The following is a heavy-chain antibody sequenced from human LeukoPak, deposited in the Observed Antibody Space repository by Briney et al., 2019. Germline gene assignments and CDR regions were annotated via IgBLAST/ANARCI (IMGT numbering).Heavy chain of an antibody. CDR2: INPNSGGT. CDR3: ARANSGSRTNYYGMDV. J-gene: IGHJ6*02. D-gene: IGHD5-18*01. Sequence: GASVKVSCKASGYTFTGYYMHWVRQAPGQGLEWMGWINPNSGGTNYAQKFQGWVTMTRDTSISTAYMELSRLRSDDTAVYYCARANSGSRTNYYGMDVRGQGTTVTVSS. V-gene: IGHV1-2*04. CDR1: GYTFTGYY.